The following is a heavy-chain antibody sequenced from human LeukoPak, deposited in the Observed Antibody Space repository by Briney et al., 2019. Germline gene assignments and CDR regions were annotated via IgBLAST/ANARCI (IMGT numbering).Heavy chain of an antibody. CDR3: ATSVL. V-gene: IGHV3-74*01. CDR1: GFSFSNSW. Sequence: GGSLRLSCAASGFSFSNSWMNWVRQAPGKELAWISYIDPHGSGPTYADSVKGRFTVSRDNAKNTVYLQMNSLRAEDTAMYFCATSVLRGQGTLVTVSS. CDR2: IDPHGSGP. J-gene: IGHJ1*01.